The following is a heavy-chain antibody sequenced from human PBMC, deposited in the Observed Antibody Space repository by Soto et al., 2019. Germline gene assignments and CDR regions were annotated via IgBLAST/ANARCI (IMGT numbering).Heavy chain of an antibody. CDR1: GYTFTSYA. Sequence: ASVKVSCKASGYTFTSYAMHWVRQAPGQRLEWMGWINAGNGNTKYSQKFQGRVTITRDTSASTAYMELSSLRSEDTALYYCASGCSGGSCRFYYYGMDVWGQGTTVTVSS. CDR2: INAGNGNT. V-gene: IGHV1-3*01. J-gene: IGHJ6*02. CDR3: ASGCSGGSCRFYYYGMDV. D-gene: IGHD2-15*01.